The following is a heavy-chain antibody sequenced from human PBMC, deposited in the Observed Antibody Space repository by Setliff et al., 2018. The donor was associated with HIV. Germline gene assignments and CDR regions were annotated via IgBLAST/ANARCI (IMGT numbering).Heavy chain of an antibody. Sequence: GGSLRLSCAAPGLTFEYYAMTWGRQAPGKGLEWVSGISGICDSTYDAPAVKGRFHISRDNLKNILYLQMNNLRAEDTALYFCAQDYTATFWEYNWFDPWGQGTLVTVSS. V-gene: IGHV3-23*01. CDR3: AQDYTATFWEYNWFDP. J-gene: IGHJ5*02. CDR2: ISGICDST. CDR1: GLTFEYYA. D-gene: IGHD3-3*01.